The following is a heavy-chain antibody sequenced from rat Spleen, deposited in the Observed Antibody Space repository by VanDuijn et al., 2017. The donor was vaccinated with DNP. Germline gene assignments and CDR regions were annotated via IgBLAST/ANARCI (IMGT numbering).Heavy chain of an antibody. J-gene: IGHJ2*01. Sequence: EVQLVETGGALVQPGRSLKLSCAASGFTFSNSDMAWVRQAPTKGLEWVAAISTSGSRTYYPDSVKGRFTISRDDAKSTLYLQMYSLRSEDMATYYCVRPDYYDGSYPHYWGQGVMVTVSS. CDR3: VRPDYYDGSYPHY. CDR2: ISTSGSRT. D-gene: IGHD1-12*02. V-gene: IGHV5-25*01. CDR1: GFTFSNSD.